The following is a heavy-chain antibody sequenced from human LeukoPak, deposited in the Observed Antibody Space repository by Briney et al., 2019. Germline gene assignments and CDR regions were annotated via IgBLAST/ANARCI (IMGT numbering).Heavy chain of an antibody. V-gene: IGHV3-23*01. CDR2: ISGSGGST. D-gene: IGHD6-13*01. CDR1: GFTFTSYA. J-gene: IGHJ4*02. Sequence: PGGSLRLSCAATGFTFTSYAMSWVRQAPGKRLEWVSAISGSGGSTYYADSVKGRFTISRDNSKNTLYLQMNSLRAEDTAVYYCANALGGGNTWYYFDCWGQGTLVTVSS. CDR3: ANALGGGNTWYYFDC.